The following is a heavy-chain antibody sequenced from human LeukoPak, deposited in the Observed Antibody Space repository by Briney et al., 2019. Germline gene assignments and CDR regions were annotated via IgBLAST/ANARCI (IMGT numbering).Heavy chain of an antibody. V-gene: IGHV3-48*04. CDR2: ISGSGTI. CDR1: GFTFTTYS. CDR3: PRILYGSGSFGAFDY. Sequence: GGSLRLSCAASGFTFTTYSMNWVRQAPGKGLEWVSYISGSGTISYADSVKGRFTISRDNAKNSLYLQLNSLRAEDTAVYYCPRILYGSGSFGAFDYWGQGTLVTVSS. D-gene: IGHD3-10*01. J-gene: IGHJ4*02.